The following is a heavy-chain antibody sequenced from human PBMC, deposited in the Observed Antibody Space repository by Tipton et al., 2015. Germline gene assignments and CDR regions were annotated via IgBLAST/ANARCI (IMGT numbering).Heavy chain of an antibody. CDR1: GYSFTTYW. CDR3: AREKYCSGGTCYPDY. D-gene: IGHD2-15*01. Sequence: VQLVQSGAEVKKPGESLKISCKGPGYSFTTYWIGWVRQMPGKDLEWMGIIYPGDSDTRYIPSFQGQVTISADRSISTAYLQWSSLKASDTAMYYCAREKYCSGGTCYPDYWGQGTLVTVSS. V-gene: IGHV5-51*03. CDR2: IYPGDSDT. J-gene: IGHJ4*02.